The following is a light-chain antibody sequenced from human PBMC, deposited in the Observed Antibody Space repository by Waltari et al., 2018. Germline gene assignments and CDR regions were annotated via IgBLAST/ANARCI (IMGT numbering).Light chain of an antibody. J-gene: IGKJ2*01. V-gene: IGKV3-20*01. CDR1: QSVSSSY. CDR2: GAS. CDR3: QQYGSSPPYT. Sequence: EIVLTQSPGTLSLSPGERATLSCRASQSVSSSYLAWYQQKPGQAPRLLIYGASRRAIGTPDRFSGSGSGTDFTLTISRLEPEDFAVYYCQQYGSSPPYTFGQGTKLEIK.